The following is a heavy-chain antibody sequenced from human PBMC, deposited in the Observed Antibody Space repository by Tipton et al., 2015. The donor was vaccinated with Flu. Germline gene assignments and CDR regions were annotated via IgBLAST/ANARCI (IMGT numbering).Heavy chain of an antibody. V-gene: IGHV5-51*03. CDR3: ARRRGAMADY. CDR1: GYSFTTYW. J-gene: IGHJ4*02. CDR2: VYPADSDT. Sequence: VQLVQSGAELKKPGESLKISCQASGYSFTTYWIGWVRQQPGKGLEWMGIVYPADSDTKYSPSFEGQVTISADKSRNTAYLQWNSLGASDTAMYYCARRRGAMADYWGQGTLVTVSS. D-gene: IGHD1-26*01.